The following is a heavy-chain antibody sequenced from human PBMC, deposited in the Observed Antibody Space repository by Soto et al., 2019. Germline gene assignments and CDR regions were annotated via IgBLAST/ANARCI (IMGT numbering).Heavy chain of an antibody. CDR3: ARLHTAETTPYYDILTGYFDY. CDR1: GCPISSYY. J-gene: IGHJ4*02. V-gene: IGHV4-59*08. Sequence: PSETLSLTCTVSGCPISSYYWSWVREPPGKGLECIGYIYYSGSTNYNPSLKSRVTISVDTSKNQFSLKLSSVTAADTAVYYCARLHTAETTPYYDILTGYFDYWGQGTLVTVSS. D-gene: IGHD3-9*01. CDR2: IYYSGST.